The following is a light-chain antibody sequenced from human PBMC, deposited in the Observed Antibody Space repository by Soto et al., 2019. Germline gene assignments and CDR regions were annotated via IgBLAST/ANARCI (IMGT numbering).Light chain of an antibody. V-gene: IGKV1-39*01. Sequence: DIQMTQSPSSLSASVGDRVTITCRASQSISSYLNWYQQKPGKAPKLLIYAASSLQSGVPSRFSGSGSGPDFTLTIRGLQPEDFATYYCQQSYSTPLTFGGGTKVEIK. CDR3: QQSYSTPLT. CDR2: AAS. J-gene: IGKJ4*01. CDR1: QSISSY.